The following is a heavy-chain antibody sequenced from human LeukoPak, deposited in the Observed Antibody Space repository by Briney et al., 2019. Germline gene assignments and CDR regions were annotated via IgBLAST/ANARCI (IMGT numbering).Heavy chain of an antibody. D-gene: IGHD6-19*01. J-gene: IGHJ4*02. CDR3: AREEAEAGSSVLGDY. Sequence: ASVKVSCKASGYTFTSYGISWVRQAPGQGLEWMGWISAYNGNTNYAQKLQGRVTMTTDTSTSTAYMELRSLRSDDTAVYYCAREEAEAGSSVLGDYWGQGTLVTVSS. CDR1: GYTFTSYG. CDR2: ISAYNGNT. V-gene: IGHV1-18*01.